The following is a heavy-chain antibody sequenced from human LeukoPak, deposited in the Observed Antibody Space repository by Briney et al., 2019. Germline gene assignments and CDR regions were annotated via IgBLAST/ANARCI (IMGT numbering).Heavy chain of an antibody. CDR3: ARDGYNRGEFDY. D-gene: IGHD5-24*01. Sequence: SETLSLTCTVSGGSISSSSYYWGWIRQPPGKGLEWIGSIYYSGSTYYNPSLKSRVTISVDTSKNQFSLKLSSVTAADTAVYYCARDGYNRGEFDYWGQGTLVTVSS. CDR1: GGSISSSSYY. V-gene: IGHV4-39*07. J-gene: IGHJ4*02. CDR2: IYYSGST.